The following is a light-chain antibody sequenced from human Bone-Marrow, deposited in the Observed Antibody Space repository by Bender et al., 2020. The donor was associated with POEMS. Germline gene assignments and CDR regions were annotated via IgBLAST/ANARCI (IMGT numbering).Light chain of an antibody. CDR3: GTWYNSLNIWV. CDR1: ELTERY. CDR2: KDT. Sequence: SYELAQPPSVSVSPGQTARITCSGDELTERYAYWYQQKPGQAPVLVIYKDTERPSGVPDRFSGSKSGTSATLGITGLQSGDEADYYCGTWYNSLNIWVFGGGTKLTVL. J-gene: IGLJ3*02. V-gene: IGLV3-25*03.